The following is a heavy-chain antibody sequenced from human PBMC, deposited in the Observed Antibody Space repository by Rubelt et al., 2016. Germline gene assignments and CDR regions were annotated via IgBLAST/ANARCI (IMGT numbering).Heavy chain of an antibody. V-gene: IGHV4-34*01. CDR1: GGSFSGYY. CDR2: LNQSGST. D-gene: IGHD6-6*01. CDR3: ARVVGSSPDENWFDP. J-gene: IGHJ5*02. Sequence: QVQLQQWGAGLLKPSETLSLTCAVYGGSFSGYYWSWIRQPPGKGLEWIGELNQSGSTNYNPSLKSRVTISVDKSKNQFSRKLSSVTAADTAGYYCARVVGSSPDENWFDPWGQGTLVTVSS.